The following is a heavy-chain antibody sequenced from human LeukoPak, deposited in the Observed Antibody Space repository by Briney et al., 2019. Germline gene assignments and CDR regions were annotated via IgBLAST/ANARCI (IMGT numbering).Heavy chain of an antibody. CDR1: GGTFSSYA. J-gene: IGHJ6*04. Sequence: GASVKVSYKASGGTFSSYAISWVRQAPGQGLEWMGGIIPIFGTANYAQKFQGRVTITTDESTSTAYMELSSLRSEDTAVYYCARDLCVPGSGNCMSSVDVWGKGTTVTVSS. CDR2: IIPIFGTA. V-gene: IGHV1-69*05. CDR3: ARDLCVPGSGNCMSSVDV. D-gene: IGHD2-2*01.